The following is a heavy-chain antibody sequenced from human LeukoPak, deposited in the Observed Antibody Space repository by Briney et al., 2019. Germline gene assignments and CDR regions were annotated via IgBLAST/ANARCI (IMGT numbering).Heavy chain of an antibody. CDR3: ARSCSGGSCLYNWFDP. V-gene: IGHV1-8*01. CDR1: GYTFTSYD. D-gene: IGHD2-15*01. CDR2: MNPNSGNT. J-gene: IGHJ5*02. Sequence: ASVKVSCKASGYTFTSYDINWVRQATGQGLEWMGWMNPNSGNTGYAQTFQGRVTMTRNTSISTAYMELSSLRSEDTAVYYCARSCSGGSCLYNWFDPWGQGALVTVSS.